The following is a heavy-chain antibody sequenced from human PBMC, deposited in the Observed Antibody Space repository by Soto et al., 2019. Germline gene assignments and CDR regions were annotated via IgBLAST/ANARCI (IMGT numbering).Heavy chain of an antibody. CDR2: IYPGDSDT. V-gene: IGHV5-51*01. J-gene: IGHJ6*02. Sequence: GESLKISCRGSGYSFTSYWIGWVRQMPGKGLEWMGIIYPGDSDTRYSPSFQGQVTISADKSISTAYLQWSSLKASDTAMYYCARLSGCSSTSCYTHMDVWGQGTTVTVS. D-gene: IGHD2-2*02. CDR1: GYSFTSYW. CDR3: ARLSGCSSTSCYTHMDV.